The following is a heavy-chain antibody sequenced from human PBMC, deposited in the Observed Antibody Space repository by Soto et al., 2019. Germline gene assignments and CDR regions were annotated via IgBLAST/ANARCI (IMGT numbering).Heavy chain of an antibody. CDR1: GFTFSSYA. CDR3: AKVRRFGELRSLY. J-gene: IGHJ4*02. Sequence: EVQLLESGGGLVQPGGSLRLSCAASGFTFSSYAMSWVRQAPGKGLEWVSAIGVSGDTTYYADSVKGRFTISRDNSKNTLYLQMGSLMAEETAVYYCAKVRRFGELRSLYWGQGTLVTVSS. CDR2: IGVSGDTT. V-gene: IGHV3-23*01. D-gene: IGHD3-10*01.